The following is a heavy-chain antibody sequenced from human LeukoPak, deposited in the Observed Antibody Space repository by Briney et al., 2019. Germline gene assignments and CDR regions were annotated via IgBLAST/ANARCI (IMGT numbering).Heavy chain of an antibody. Sequence: GGSLRLSCAASGFTFSSYSMNWVRQAPGKGLEWVSSISSSSSYIYYADSVKGRFTISRDNAKNSLYLQMNSLRAEDTAVYYCARGDSGSYYVYFDYWGPGTLVTVSS. V-gene: IGHV3-21*01. CDR2: ISSSSSYI. D-gene: IGHD1-26*01. CDR3: ARGDSGSYYVYFDY. J-gene: IGHJ4*02. CDR1: GFTFSSYS.